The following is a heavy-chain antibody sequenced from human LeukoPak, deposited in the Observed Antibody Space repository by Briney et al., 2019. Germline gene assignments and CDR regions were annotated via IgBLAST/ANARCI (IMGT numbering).Heavy chain of an antibody. CDR1: GFTFSSYG. Sequence: VGSLRLSCAASGFTFSSYGMHWVRQAPGKGLEWVAVIWLAGRQKYYADSVKGRFTISRDNSKNTLYLQMNSLRAEDTAVYYCATDTVNPYYFDNWGQGTLVTVSS. CDR3: ATDTVNPYYFDN. D-gene: IGHD4-17*01. J-gene: IGHJ4*02. CDR2: IWLAGRQK. V-gene: IGHV3-33*01.